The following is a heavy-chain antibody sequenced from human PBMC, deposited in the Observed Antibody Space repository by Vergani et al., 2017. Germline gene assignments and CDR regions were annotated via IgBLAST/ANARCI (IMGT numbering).Heavy chain of an antibody. CDR1: GFTFGDHG. CDR3: AGARGDWRYCGYFYNYYRDV. Sequence: QVQLVESGGGVVQPGRSLRLSCAASGFTFGDHGIHWVRRAPGKGLEWVALISYDGTNKYYTNSVRGRFTISRDNSKSTLFLQMNSLRVEDMAVYYCAGARGDWRYCGYFYNYYRDVWGKGTRVAVSS. CDR2: ISYDGTNK. V-gene: IGHV3-30-3*01. J-gene: IGHJ6*03. D-gene: IGHD3/OR15-3a*01.